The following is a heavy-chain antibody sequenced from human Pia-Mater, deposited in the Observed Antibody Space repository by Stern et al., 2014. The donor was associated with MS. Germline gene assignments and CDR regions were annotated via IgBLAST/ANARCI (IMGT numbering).Heavy chain of an antibody. CDR1: GFSLSTRGMC. Sequence: QVTLRESGPALVKPTQTLTLTCTFSGFSLSTRGMCVSWIRQPQGQALEGLALIDWADDKYYSTSLQTRLTNPKDTSTKQLVILRPNMDPVDTATYYCARTRVGGGHYFDYWGQGTLVTVSS. CDR3: ARTRVGGGHYFDY. D-gene: IGHD3-16*01. CDR2: IDWADDK. V-gene: IGHV2-70*01. J-gene: IGHJ4*02.